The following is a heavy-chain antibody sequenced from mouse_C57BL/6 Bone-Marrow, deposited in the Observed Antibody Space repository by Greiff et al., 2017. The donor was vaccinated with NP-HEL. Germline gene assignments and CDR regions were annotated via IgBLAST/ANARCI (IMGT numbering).Heavy chain of an antibody. Sequence: EVQLQQSGAELVRPGASVKLSCTASGFNIKDDYMHWVKQRPEQGLEWIGWIDPENGDTEYASKFQGKATITADTSSNTAYLQLSSLTSEDTAVYYCTPMYYYGSYWGQGTLVTVSA. J-gene: IGHJ3*01. CDR1: GFNIKDDY. V-gene: IGHV14-4*01. CDR3: TPMYYYGSY. D-gene: IGHD1-1*01. CDR2: IDPENGDT.